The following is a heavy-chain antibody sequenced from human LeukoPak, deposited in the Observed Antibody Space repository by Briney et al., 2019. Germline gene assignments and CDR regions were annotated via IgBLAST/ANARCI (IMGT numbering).Heavy chain of an antibody. V-gene: IGHV3-23*01. J-gene: IGHJ4*02. D-gene: IGHD2-15*01. CDR3: AKDGPFRWPPYYFDY. Sequence: GGSLRLSCAASGFTFSSYAMSWVRQAPGKGLEWVSGISSSGSSTYYADSVKGRFTISRDNSKNTLYLQMNSLRAEDTAVYYCAKDGPFRWPPYYFDYWGQGTLVTVSS. CDR2: ISSSGSST. CDR1: GFTFSSYA.